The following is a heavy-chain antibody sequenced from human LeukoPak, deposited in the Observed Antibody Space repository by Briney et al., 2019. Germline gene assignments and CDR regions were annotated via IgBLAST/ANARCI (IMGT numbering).Heavy chain of an antibody. Sequence: GGSLRLSCAASGFTFSSYAMSWVRQAPGKGLEWVSSISSSSSYIYYADSVKGRFTISRDNAKNSLYLQMNSLRAEDTAVYYCARDTGFVDTAMFTPFDPRGQGTLVTVSS. V-gene: IGHV3-21*01. CDR2: ISSSSSYI. D-gene: IGHD5-18*01. CDR3: ARDTGFVDTAMFTPFDP. J-gene: IGHJ5*02. CDR1: GFTFSSYA.